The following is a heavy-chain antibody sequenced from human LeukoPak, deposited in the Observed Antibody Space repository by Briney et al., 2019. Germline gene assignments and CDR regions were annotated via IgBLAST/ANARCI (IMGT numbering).Heavy chain of an antibody. D-gene: IGHD4-23*01. CDR2: INPSGGST. V-gene: IGHV1-46*01. CDR3: AGDYGGNYGAFDI. J-gene: IGHJ3*02. Sequence: ASVKVSCKASGYTFTSYYMHWVRQAPGQGLEWMGIINPSGGSTSYAQKFQGRVTITRDTSTSTVYMELSSLRSEGTAVYYCAGDYGGNYGAFDIWGQGTMVTVSS. CDR1: GYTFTSYY.